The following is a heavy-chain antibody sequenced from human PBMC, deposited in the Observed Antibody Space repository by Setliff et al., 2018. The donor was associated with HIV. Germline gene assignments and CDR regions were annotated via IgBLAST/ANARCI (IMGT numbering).Heavy chain of an antibody. CDR3: ARVRYCSGGSCYGGEYWFDP. V-gene: IGHV1-24*01. Sequence: GASVKVSCKVSGYTLTELSMHWVRQAPGKGLEWMGGFDPEDGSTSYAQSFQDRVTMTRDTSTSTVYMELSSLRSEDTAVYYCARVRYCSGGSCYGGEYWFDPWGQGTLVTVSS. CDR1: GYTLTELS. D-gene: IGHD2-15*01. J-gene: IGHJ5*02. CDR2: FDPEDGST.